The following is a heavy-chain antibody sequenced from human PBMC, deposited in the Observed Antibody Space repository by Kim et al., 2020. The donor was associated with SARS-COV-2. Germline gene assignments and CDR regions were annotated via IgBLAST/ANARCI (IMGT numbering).Heavy chain of an antibody. Sequence: YSQKFQGRVPLHRDTTASTAYMELSSLRSEDTAVYYCARVGGYDSGYFDYWGQGTLVTVSS. V-gene: IGHV1-3*01. CDR3: ARVGGYDSGYFDY. J-gene: IGHJ4*02. D-gene: IGHD5-12*01.